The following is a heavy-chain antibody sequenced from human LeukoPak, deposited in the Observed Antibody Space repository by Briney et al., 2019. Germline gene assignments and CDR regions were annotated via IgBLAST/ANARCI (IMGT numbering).Heavy chain of an antibody. D-gene: IGHD3-10*01. Sequence: SETLSLTCTVSGGSISSSSYYWGWIRQPPGKGLEWIGSIYYSGSTYYNPSLKSRVTISVDTSKNQFSLKLSSVTAADTAVFYCARGPGALLHWGQGILVTVSS. CDR1: GGSISSSSYY. CDR3: ARGPGALLH. J-gene: IGHJ4*02. CDR2: IYYSGST. V-gene: IGHV4-39*01.